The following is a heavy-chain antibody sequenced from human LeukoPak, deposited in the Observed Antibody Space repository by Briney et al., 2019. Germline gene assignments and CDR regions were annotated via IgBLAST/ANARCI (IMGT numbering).Heavy chain of an antibody. V-gene: IGHV3-23*01. J-gene: IGHJ4*02. Sequence: GGSLRLSCAASGFTFSSYAMSWVRQAPGKGLEWVSAISGSGGSTYYADSVKGRFTISRDNSKNTLYLQMNSLRAEDTAVYYCASLGSGYYYFDYWGQGTLVTVSS. CDR2: ISGSGGST. D-gene: IGHD3-22*01. CDR1: GFTFSSYA. CDR3: ASLGSGYYYFDY.